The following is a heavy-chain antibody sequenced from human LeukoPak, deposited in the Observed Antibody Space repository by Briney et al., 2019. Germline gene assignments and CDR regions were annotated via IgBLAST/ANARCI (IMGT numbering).Heavy chain of an antibody. Sequence: SETLSLTCTVSGGSISSSSYYWGWIRQPPGKGLEWIGSIYYSGSTYYNPSLKSRVTISVDTSKNQFSLKLSSVTAADTAVYYCARLYTSSPANHWGQGTLVTVSS. CDR3: ARLYTSSPANH. V-gene: IGHV4-39*01. D-gene: IGHD6-6*01. CDR2: IYYSGST. CDR1: GGSISSSSYY. J-gene: IGHJ5*02.